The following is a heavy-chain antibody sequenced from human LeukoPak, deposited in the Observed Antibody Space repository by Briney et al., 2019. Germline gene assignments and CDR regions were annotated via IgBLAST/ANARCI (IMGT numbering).Heavy chain of an antibody. Sequence: PSETLSLTCAVSGGSISSGGYSWSWIRQPPGKGLEWIGYIYHSGSTYYNPSLKSRVTISVDRSKNQFSLKLSSMTAADTAVYYCARGKVTRAYFDYWGQGTLVTVSS. J-gene: IGHJ4*02. CDR3: ARGKVTRAYFDY. CDR2: IYHSGST. V-gene: IGHV4-30-2*01. D-gene: IGHD4-11*01. CDR1: GGSISSGGYS.